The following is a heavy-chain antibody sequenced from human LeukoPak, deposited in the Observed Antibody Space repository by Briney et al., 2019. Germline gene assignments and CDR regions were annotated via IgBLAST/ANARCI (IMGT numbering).Heavy chain of an antibody. CDR3: AQGYDFWSGYLDY. CDR2: INPNSGGT. CDR1: GYTFTGYY. J-gene: IGHJ4*02. D-gene: IGHD3-3*01. Sequence: ASVKVSCTASGYTFTGYYMHWVRQAPGQGLEWMGWINPNSGGTNYAQKFQGRVTMTRDTSISTAYMELSRLRSDDTAVYYCAQGYDFWSGYLDYWGQGTLVTVSS. V-gene: IGHV1-2*02.